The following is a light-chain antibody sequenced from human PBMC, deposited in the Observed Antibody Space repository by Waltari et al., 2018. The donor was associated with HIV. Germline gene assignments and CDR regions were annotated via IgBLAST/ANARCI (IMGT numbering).Light chain of an antibody. CDR2: DAS. J-gene: IGKJ4*01. CDR1: QSVSSY. Sequence: EIVLTQSPATLSLSPGERATLSCRASQSVSSYLAWYQQKPGQAPRLLIYDASNSATGIPARFSGSGSGTDFTLTISSLEPVDFAVYYCQQRSNWPPLTFGGVTKVEIK. CDR3: QQRSNWPPLT. V-gene: IGKV3-11*01.